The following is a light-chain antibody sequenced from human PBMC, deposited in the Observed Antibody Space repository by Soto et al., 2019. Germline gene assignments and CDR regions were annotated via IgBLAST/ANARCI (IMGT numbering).Light chain of an antibody. J-gene: IGLJ1*01. CDR2: EVS. CDR1: SSDVGNYNL. CDR3: SSYAGSSTCV. V-gene: IGLV2-23*02. Sequence: QSVLTQPASLSGSPGQSITISCPGTSSDVGNYNLVTWYQQHPGKAPKLMIYEVSKRPSRVSNRFSGSKSGNTASLTISGLQAEDEADYYCSSYAGSSTCVFGTGTKVTVL.